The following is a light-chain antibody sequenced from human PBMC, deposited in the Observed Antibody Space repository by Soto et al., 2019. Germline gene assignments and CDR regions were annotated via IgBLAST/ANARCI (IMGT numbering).Light chain of an antibody. V-gene: IGKV3-11*01. J-gene: IGKJ2*01. Sequence: ETLLTQSPGTLSLSPGERATLSCRASQSVSNYLAWFQQKPGQAPRLLIFDTTNRAPGTPARFSGSASVTDFTLTISSLEPEDFAVYYCQQRRNLPYTFGQGTKLEIK. CDR1: QSVSNY. CDR3: QQRRNLPYT. CDR2: DTT.